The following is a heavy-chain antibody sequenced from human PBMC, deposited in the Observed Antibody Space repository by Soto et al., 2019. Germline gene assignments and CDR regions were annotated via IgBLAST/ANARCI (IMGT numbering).Heavy chain of an antibody. CDR1: GDTFNNNA. V-gene: IGHV1-69*06. J-gene: IGHJ5*01. CDR3: ATEVETVTTLGWFDS. D-gene: IGHD3-16*01. Sequence: QVQLVQSGTEVKKPGSSVKVSCRASGDTFNNNAITWMRQTPGRGLEWLGEIVPIFGTTNYPQEFQGRVTITADTSTSTAYMELSRLISEDTAIYYCATEVETVTTLGWFDSWGQGTLVTVSS. CDR2: IVPIFGTT.